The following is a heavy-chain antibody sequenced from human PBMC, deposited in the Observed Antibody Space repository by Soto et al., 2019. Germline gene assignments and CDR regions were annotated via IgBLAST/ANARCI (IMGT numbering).Heavy chain of an antibody. Sequence: SVKVSCKASGGTFSSYTISWVRQAPGQGLEWMGRIIPILGIANYAQKFQGRVTITADKSTSTAYMELSSLRSEDTAVYYCAREGAVAGLHYYYYMDVWGKGTTVTVSS. CDR1: GGTFSSYT. D-gene: IGHD6-19*01. CDR3: AREGAVAGLHYYYYMDV. V-gene: IGHV1-69*02. J-gene: IGHJ6*03. CDR2: IIPILGIA.